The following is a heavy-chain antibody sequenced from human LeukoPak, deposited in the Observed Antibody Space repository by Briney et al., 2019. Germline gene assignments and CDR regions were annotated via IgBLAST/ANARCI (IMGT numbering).Heavy chain of an antibody. V-gene: IGHV3-21*01. J-gene: IGHJ4*02. CDR1: GFTFSSYS. CDR2: ISSKSRYK. D-gene: IGHD2-15*01. Sequence: GGSLRLSCVVSGFTFSSYSINWVRQAPRQGLEWVSSISSKSRYKYYADSVKGRFTISRDNAKNSLSLQMNSLRAEDTAVYYCARCSGSSTYHSDDYWGQGTLVTVSS. CDR3: ARCSGSSTYHSDDY.